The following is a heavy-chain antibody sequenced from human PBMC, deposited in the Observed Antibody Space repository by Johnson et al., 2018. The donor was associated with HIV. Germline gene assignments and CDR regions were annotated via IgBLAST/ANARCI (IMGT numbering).Heavy chain of an antibody. CDR2: IYCAGRT. J-gene: IGHJ3*02. CDR3: AKVAVATAAGGVALDI. V-gene: IGHV3-66*01. CDR1: GFSVSRNF. Sequence: VQLVESGGGLVQPGGSLRLSCAASGFSVSRNFKNWVRQAPGKGLAWVATIYCAGRTYYSDSVKGRFTISQDNSKNTLYLQINSLRAEDTALYYCAKVAVATAAGGVALDIWGPGTMVTVSS. D-gene: IGHD2-2*01.